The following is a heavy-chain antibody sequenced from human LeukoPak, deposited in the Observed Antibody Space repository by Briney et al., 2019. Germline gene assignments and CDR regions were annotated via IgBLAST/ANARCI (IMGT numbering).Heavy chain of an antibody. J-gene: IGHJ4*02. CDR1: GGTFSSYA. D-gene: IGHD3-10*01. V-gene: IGHV1-69*05. CDR3: GSPRKSSYYYGSGSYGYFDY. Sequence: SVKVSCKASGGTFSSYAISWVRQAPGQGLEWMGGIIPIFGTANYVQKFQGRVTITTDESTSTAYMELSSLRSEDTAVYYCGSPRKSSYYYGSGSYGYFDYWGQGTLVTVSS. CDR2: IIPIFGTA.